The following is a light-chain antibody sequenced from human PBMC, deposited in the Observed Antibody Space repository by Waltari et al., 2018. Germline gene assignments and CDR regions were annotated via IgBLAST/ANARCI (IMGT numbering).Light chain of an antibody. CDR2: VHNDGSH. Sequence: QLVLTQSPSASASLGASVKLTCTLRSGHSSYAIAWHQQQPEKGPRYLMKVHNDGSHSKGDGIPDRFSGSSSGAERYLTISSLRSEDEADYYCQTWGAGFRVFGGGTKLAVL. J-gene: IGLJ3*02. V-gene: IGLV4-69*01. CDR1: SGHSSYA. CDR3: QTWGAGFRV.